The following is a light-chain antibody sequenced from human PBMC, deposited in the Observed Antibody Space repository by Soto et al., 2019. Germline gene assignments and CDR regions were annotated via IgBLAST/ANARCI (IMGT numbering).Light chain of an antibody. V-gene: IGKV1-39*01. Sequence: DIQMAQSPSSLSASIGDTVTITCRASQSIGSHLNWYQQKAGKAPKVLIYGASSLQGGVPSRVTGSGSGTEFTLTISTMQPDDFATYYCQQCYSRPRSITFGQGTRL. CDR2: GAS. CDR1: QSIGSH. CDR3: QQCYSRPRSIT. J-gene: IGKJ5*01.